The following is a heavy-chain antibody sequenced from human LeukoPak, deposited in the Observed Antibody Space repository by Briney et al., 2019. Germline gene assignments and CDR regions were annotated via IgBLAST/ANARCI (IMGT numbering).Heavy chain of an antibody. CDR1: GFTVSSNY. J-gene: IGHJ4*02. V-gene: IGHV3-66*01. CDR3: ARDLRYPFLRGYSGYAEYYFDY. D-gene: IGHD5-12*01. CDR2: IYSGGST. Sequence: GGSLRLSCAASGFTVSSNYMSWVRQAPGKGLEWVSVIYSGGSTYYADSVKGRFTISRDNSKNTLYLQMNSLRAEDTAVYYCARDLRYPFLRGYSGYAEYYFDYWGQGTLVTVSS.